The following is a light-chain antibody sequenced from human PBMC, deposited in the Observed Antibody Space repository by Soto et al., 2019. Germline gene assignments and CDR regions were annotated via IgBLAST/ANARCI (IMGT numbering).Light chain of an antibody. Sequence: EIVLTQSPGTLSLSPRERATLSCRASQSVSSSHLAWYQPKPGQAPRLLIYGASSRATGIPDRFSGSECGTDSNFTITRLETEDFAQSYCEAYGSSTPYTFGPGPKVYVK. V-gene: IGKV3-20*01. CDR1: QSVSSSH. J-gene: IGKJ3*01. CDR3: EAYGSSTPYT. CDR2: GAS.